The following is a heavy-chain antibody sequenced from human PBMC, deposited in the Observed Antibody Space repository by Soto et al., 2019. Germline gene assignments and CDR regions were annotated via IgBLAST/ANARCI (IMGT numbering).Heavy chain of an antibody. V-gene: IGHV3-7*01. CDR3: ARNGDCHHEFLDY. CDR1: GFTFSSYW. CDR2: INQDGSEY. Sequence: EVHLEESGGGLVQPGGYLRLSCAASGFTFSSYWMNWVRKAPGTGLEWVANINQDGSEYNDVASVKGRFTISRDNAKNSLFRHMNALRVEDTAVYYCARNGDCHHEFLDYWGQGSLVSVSS. J-gene: IGHJ4*02. D-gene: IGHD2-21*02.